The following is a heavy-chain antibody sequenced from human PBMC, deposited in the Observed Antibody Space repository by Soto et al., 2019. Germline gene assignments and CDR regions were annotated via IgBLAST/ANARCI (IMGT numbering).Heavy chain of an antibody. V-gene: IGHV1-18*01. J-gene: IGHJ6*02. CDR1: GYIFSDYG. CDR2: IIPYNDNT. D-gene: IGHD2-21*01. CDR3: ARKPYSHYYGMDV. Sequence: GASVKVSCKASGYIFSDYGINWVRLAPGQGLEWMGWIIPYNDNTKYAENFQGRVTLTTDTSTNTVYMELRSLTPDDTGAYFCARKPYSHYYGMDVWGQGTSVTVSS.